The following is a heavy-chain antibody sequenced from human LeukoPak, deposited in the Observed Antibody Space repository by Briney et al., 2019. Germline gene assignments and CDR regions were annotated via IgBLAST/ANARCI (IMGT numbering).Heavy chain of an antibody. Sequence: GGSLRLSCAASGFTFGDYAMHWVRQAPGKGLEWVSGISCNSGSIDYADSVKGRFTISRDNAKNSLYLQMNSLRAEDTALYYCAKDMASDFWSGYSLPYYYYGMDVWGQGTTVTVSS. V-gene: IGHV3-9*01. CDR3: AKDMASDFWSGYSLPYYYYGMDV. CDR2: ISCNSGSI. D-gene: IGHD3-3*01. CDR1: GFTFGDYA. J-gene: IGHJ6*02.